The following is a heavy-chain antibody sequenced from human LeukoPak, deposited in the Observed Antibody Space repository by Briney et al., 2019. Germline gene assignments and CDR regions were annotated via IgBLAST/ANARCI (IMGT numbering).Heavy chain of an antibody. Sequence: GASLRISCKGSGYSFTTYWISWLRQMPGKGLEWMGRIDPSDSYTNYSPSFQGHVTISADRSISTAYLQWSSLQASDTAIYYCARHSGSYASSDYWGQGTLVTVSS. D-gene: IGHD3-16*01. J-gene: IGHJ4*02. CDR3: ARHSGSYASSDY. CDR2: IDPSDSYT. CDR1: GYSFTTYW. V-gene: IGHV5-10-1*01.